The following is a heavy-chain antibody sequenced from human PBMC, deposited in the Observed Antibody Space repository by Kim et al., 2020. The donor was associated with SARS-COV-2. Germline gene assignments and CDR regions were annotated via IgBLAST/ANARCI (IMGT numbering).Heavy chain of an antibody. J-gene: IGHJ4*02. V-gene: IGHV3-64D*08. Sequence: GGSLRLSCSASGFMFRTYTLHWVRQAPGKGLEYVSAISSDGAYTYYADSLKGRFTISRENSKSTLYLQMSSLRPDDTAVYYCVRVATVLRGIIFYYFDYWGQGTLVTVSS. CDR3: VRVATVLRGIIFYYFDY. CDR1: GFMFRTYT. CDR2: ISSDGAYT. D-gene: IGHD3-10*01.